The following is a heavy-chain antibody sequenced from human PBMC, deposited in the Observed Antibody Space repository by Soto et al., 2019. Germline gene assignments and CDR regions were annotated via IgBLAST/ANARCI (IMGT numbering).Heavy chain of an antibody. CDR1: GGTFSSYT. V-gene: IGHV1-69*08. J-gene: IGHJ6*03. CDR3: ARDRSGPHYYYYMDV. Sequence: QVQLVQSGAEVKKPGSSVKVSCKASGGTFSSYTISWVRQAPGQGLEWMGRIIPILGIANYAQKFQGRVTITAEKSTSTAYMELSSLRSEDTAVYYCARDRSGPHYYYYMDVWGKGTTVTVSS. CDR2: IIPILGIA.